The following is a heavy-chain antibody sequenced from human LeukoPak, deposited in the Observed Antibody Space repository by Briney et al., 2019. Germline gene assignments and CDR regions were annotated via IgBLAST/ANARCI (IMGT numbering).Heavy chain of an antibody. V-gene: IGHV1-69*13. D-gene: IGHD3-22*01. CDR3: ARERVNYYDSSGYYEFTLDY. Sequence: GASVKVSCKASGGTFSSYAISWVRQAPGQGLEWMGGIIPIFGTANCAQKFQGRVTITADESTTTAYMELSSLRSEDTAVYYCARERVNYYDSSGYYEFTLDYWGQGTLVTVSS. J-gene: IGHJ4*02. CDR1: GGTFSSYA. CDR2: IIPIFGTA.